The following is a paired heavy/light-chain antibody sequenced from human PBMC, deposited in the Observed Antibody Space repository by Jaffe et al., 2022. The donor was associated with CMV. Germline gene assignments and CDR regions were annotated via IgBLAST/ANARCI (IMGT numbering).Light chain of an antibody. CDR3: SSYTSSSPWV. CDR1: SSDVGGYNY. V-gene: IGLV2-14*03. J-gene: IGLJ3*02. Sequence: QSALTQPASVSGSPGQSITISCTGTSSDVGGYNYVSWYQQHPGKAPKLMIYDVSNRPSGVSNRFSGSKSGNTASLTISGLQAEDEADYYCSSYTSSSPWVFGGGTKLTVL. CDR2: DVS.
Heavy chain of an antibody. CDR2: IYYSGST. Sequence: QVQLQESGPGLVKPSETLSLTCTVSGGSISSYYWSWIRQPPGKGLEWIGYIYYSGSTNYNPSLKSRVTISVDTSKNQFSLKLSSVTAADTAVYYCARSPLFAAGTDYYYYGMDVWGQGTTVTVSS. V-gene: IGHV4-59*01. CDR3: ARSPLFAAGTDYYYYGMDV. CDR1: GGSISSYY. J-gene: IGHJ6*02. D-gene: IGHD6-13*01.